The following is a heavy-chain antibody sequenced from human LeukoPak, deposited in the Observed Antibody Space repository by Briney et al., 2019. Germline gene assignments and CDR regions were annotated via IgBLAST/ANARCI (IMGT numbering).Heavy chain of an antibody. CDR2: IYYSGST. J-gene: IGHJ4*02. D-gene: IGHD1-26*01. CDR1: GGSISSGDYY. V-gene: IGHV4-30-4*01. CDR3: AREVGATTKDFDY. Sequence: PSQTLSLTCTVSGGSISSGDYYWSWIRQPPGEGLEWIGYIYYSGSTYYNPSLKSRVTISVDTSKNQFSLKLSSVTAADTAVYYCAREVGATTKDFDYWGQGTLVTVSS.